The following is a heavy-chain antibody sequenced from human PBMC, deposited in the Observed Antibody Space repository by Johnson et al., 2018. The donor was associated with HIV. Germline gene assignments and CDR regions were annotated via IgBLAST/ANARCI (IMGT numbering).Heavy chain of an antibody. J-gene: IGHJ3*02. CDR2: IYSGGST. CDR1: GFTVSSNY. V-gene: IGHV3-66*01. D-gene: IGHD3-3*01. CDR3: ARSFGVTTPGAFDI. Sequence: VQLVESGGGLVQPGGSLRLSCAASGFTVSSNYMSWVRQAPGQGLEWVSVIYSGGSTYYAESVTGSVNISRDNSKNKLYLQMNSLRAEDTAVYYCARSFGVTTPGAFDIWGQGTMVTVSS.